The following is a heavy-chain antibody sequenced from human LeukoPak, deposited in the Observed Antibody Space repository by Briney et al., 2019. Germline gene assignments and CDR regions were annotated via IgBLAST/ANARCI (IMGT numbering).Heavy chain of an antibody. D-gene: IGHD2-2*01. Sequence: GGSLRLSCAASGFTFTDYWMHWVRQVAGKGLVWVSRINGDVTNTTYADSVKGRFTISRDNAKNTLYLQMNSLRAEDTAVYYCARAMPHDNWFNPWGQGSLVTVSS. CDR3: ARAMPHDNWFNP. CDR1: GFTFTDYW. CDR2: INGDVTNT. V-gene: IGHV3-74*03. J-gene: IGHJ5*02.